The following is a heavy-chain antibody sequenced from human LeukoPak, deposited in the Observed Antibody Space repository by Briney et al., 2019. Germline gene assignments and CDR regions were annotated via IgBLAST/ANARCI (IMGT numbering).Heavy chain of an antibody. V-gene: IGHV1-69*01. J-gene: IGHJ3*02. CDR3: ARLGSPKNYYGSGSYYKEEDAFDI. CDR1: GGTFSSYA. D-gene: IGHD3-10*01. Sequence: SVKVSCKASGGTFSSYAISWVRQAPGQGLEWMGGIIPIFGTANYAQKFQGRVTITADESTSTAYMELSSLRSEDTAVYYCARLGSPKNYYGSGSYYKEEDAFDIWGQVTMVTVSS. CDR2: IIPIFGTA.